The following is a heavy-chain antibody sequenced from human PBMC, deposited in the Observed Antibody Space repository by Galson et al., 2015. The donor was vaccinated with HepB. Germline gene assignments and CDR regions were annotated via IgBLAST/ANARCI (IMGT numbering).Heavy chain of an antibody. J-gene: IGHJ5*02. V-gene: IGHV1-3*01. D-gene: IGHD6-19*01. Sequence: SVKVSCKASGYTFTSYAMHWVRQAPGQRLEWMGWINAGNGNTKYSQKFQGRVTITRDTSANTAYMELSSLKSEDTAVYYCARDLRGSGWYRFDPWGQGTLVTVSS. CDR3: ARDLRGSGWYRFDP. CDR1: GYTFTSYA. CDR2: INAGNGNT.